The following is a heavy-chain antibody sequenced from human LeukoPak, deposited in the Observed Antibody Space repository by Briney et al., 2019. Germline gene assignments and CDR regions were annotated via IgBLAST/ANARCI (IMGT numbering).Heavy chain of an antibody. CDR1: GFTFSSYA. V-gene: IGHV3-64*01. CDR3: ARDRESYYDILTGQIGTEYFDY. CDR2: ISSNGGST. Sequence: GRSQRLSCAASGFTFSSYAMLWVRQAPGKGLEYVSAISSNGGSTYYANSVKSRFNTHKDQSKDTLYLQMGSLRAKDMAVYYCARDRESYYDILTGQIGTEYFDYWGQGTMVTVSS. D-gene: IGHD3-9*01. J-gene: IGHJ4*02.